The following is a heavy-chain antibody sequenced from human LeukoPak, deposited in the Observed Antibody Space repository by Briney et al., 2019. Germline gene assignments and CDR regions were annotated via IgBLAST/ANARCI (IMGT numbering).Heavy chain of an antibody. J-gene: IGHJ4*02. V-gene: IGHV4-59*01. CDR3: ARGSIAALFDY. Sequence: PSETLSLTCTVSGGSIGSYYWSWIRQPPGKGLEWIGYIYYSGSTNYNPSLKSRVTISVDTSKNQFSLKLSSVTAADTAVYYCARGSIAALFDYWGQGTLVTVSS. CDR1: GGSIGSYY. D-gene: IGHD6-6*01. CDR2: IYYSGST.